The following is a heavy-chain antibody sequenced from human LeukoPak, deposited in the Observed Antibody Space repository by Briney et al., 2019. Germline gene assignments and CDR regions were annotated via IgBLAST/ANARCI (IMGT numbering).Heavy chain of an antibody. CDR3: ARDCSGGSCYGAFDI. V-gene: IGHV4-39*02. J-gene: IGHJ3*02. CDR1: GGSISSSSYY. CDR2: IYSGNT. D-gene: IGHD2-15*01. Sequence: PSETLSLTCTVSGGSISSSSYYWGWIRQPPGKGLEWIGSIYSGNTYYNPSLKSRVTTSVDTSKNQFSLKLSSVTATDTAVYYCARDCSGGSCYGAFDIWGQGTMVTVSS.